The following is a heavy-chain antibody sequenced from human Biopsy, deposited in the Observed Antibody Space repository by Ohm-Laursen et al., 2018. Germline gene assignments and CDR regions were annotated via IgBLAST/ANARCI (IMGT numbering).Heavy chain of an antibody. CDR3: AREGEGVDYYATSGFSFEY. CDR1: GGAISTDGYC. CDR2: IYHSGIT. Sequence: SQTLSLTCSVSGGAISTDGYCWSWIRQHPGKGLEWIAYIYHSGITFSNPSLGSRITISVNTSANRFSLSLTSVTAADTAVYYCAREGEGVDYYATSGFSFEYWGQGILVTVSS. D-gene: IGHD3-22*01. V-gene: IGHV4-31*03. J-gene: IGHJ4*02.